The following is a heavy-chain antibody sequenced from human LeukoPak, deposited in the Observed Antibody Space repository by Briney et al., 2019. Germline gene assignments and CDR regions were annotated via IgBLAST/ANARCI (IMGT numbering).Heavy chain of an antibody. CDR1: GGSFSGYY. Sequence: SETLSLTCAVYGGSFSGYYWSWIRQPPGKGLEWIGEINHSGSTNYNPSLKSRVTISVDTSKNQFSLKLSSVTAADTAVYYCARQRSRCSSGWQYFQHWGQGTLVTVSS. D-gene: IGHD6-19*01. J-gene: IGHJ1*01. CDR2: INHSGST. V-gene: IGHV4-34*01. CDR3: ARQRSRCSSGWQYFQH.